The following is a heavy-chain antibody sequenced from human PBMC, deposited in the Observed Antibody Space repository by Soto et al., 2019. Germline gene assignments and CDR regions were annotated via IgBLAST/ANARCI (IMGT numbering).Heavy chain of an antibody. Sequence: ASLKVSYQASGYTYNRYVISWQPKATGPGLEWMGWISAYNGNTNYAQKLQGRVTMTTDTSTSTAYMELRSLRSDDTAVYYCARVGYCSGGSCYPYYYYGMDVWGQGTTVTV. J-gene: IGHJ6*02. CDR1: GYTYNRYV. D-gene: IGHD2-15*01. CDR3: ARVGYCSGGSCYPYYYYGMDV. V-gene: IGHV1-18*01. CDR2: ISAYNGNT.